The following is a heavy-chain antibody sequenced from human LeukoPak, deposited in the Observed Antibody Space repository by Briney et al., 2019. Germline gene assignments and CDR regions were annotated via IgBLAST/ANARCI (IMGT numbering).Heavy chain of an antibody. J-gene: IGHJ4*02. CDR2: IRYDGSNK. V-gene: IGHV3-30*02. CDR1: GFTFSSHG. CDR3: ARDQVTSGGGLDY. Sequence: GGSLRLSCAASGFTFSSHGMHWVRQAPGRGLEWVAFIRYDGSNKHYADSVAGRFTISRDNSKNTLYLQMNSLRVEDTAVYYCARDQVTSGGGLDYWGQGTLVTVSS. D-gene: IGHD3-16*01.